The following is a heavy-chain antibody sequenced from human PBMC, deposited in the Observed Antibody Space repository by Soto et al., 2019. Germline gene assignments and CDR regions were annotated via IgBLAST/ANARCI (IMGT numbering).Heavy chain of an antibody. V-gene: IGHV1-69*06. D-gene: IGHD6-6*01. CDR3: ARGSIAEVPYYYYGMDV. Sequence: QVQLVQSGAEVKKPGSSVKVSCKASGGTFSSYAISWVRQAPGQGLEWMGGIIPIFGTANYAQKFQVRVTITADKYTSTSYMELSSLRSEDTAVYYCARGSIAEVPYYYYGMDVWGQGTTVPVSS. CDR2: IIPIFGTA. CDR1: GGTFSSYA. J-gene: IGHJ6*02.